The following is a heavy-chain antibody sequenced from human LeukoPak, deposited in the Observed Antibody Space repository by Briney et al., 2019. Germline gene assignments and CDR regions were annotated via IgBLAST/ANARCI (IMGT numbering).Heavy chain of an antibody. D-gene: IGHD1-26*01. Sequence: ASVKVSCKASGYTFTSYYMHWVRQAPGQGLEWMGIINPSGGSTSYAQKFQGRVTMTRDMSTSTVYMELSSLRSEDMAVYYCARVRSSWELLGAFDIWGQGTMVTVSS. CDR3: ARVRSSWELLGAFDI. J-gene: IGHJ3*02. V-gene: IGHV1-46*01. CDR1: GYTFTSYY. CDR2: INPSGGST.